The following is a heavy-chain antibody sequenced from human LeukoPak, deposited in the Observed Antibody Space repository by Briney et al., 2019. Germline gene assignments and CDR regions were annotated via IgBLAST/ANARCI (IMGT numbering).Heavy chain of an antibody. D-gene: IGHD3-10*01. CDR1: GFTFSTYS. CDR2: IGYDGINK. CDR3: AKDGGPYGSGRGFDY. V-gene: IGHV3-30*02. Sequence: GGSLRLSCAASGFTFSTYSMHWVRQAPGKGLEWVTFIGYDGINKYYADSVEGRFTVSRDNSKNTLYLQMNSLRAEDTAVYYCAKDGGPYGSGRGFDYWGQGTLVIVSS. J-gene: IGHJ4*02.